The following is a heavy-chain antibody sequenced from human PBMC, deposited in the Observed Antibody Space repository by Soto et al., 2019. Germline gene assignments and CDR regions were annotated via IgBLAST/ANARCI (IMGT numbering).Heavy chain of an antibody. CDR1: GYSFTSYW. D-gene: IGHD3-22*01. CDR3: ARRFYYDSSGRYYFDY. CDR2: IYPGDSDT. Sequence: PGESLKISCKGSGYSFTSYWIGWVRQMPGKGLEWMGIIYPGDSDTRYSPSFQGQVTISADKSISTAYLQWSSLKASDTAMYYCARRFYYDSSGRYYFDYWGQGTLVTVYS. V-gene: IGHV5-51*01. J-gene: IGHJ4*02.